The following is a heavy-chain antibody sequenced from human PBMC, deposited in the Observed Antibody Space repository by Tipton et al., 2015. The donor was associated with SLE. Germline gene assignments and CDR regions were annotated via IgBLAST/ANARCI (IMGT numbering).Heavy chain of an antibody. CDR2: INHSGST. CDR1: GGSFSGYY. V-gene: IGHV4-34*01. Sequence: TLSLTCAVYGGSFSGYYWSWIRQPPGKGLGWIGEINHSGSTNYNPSLKSRVTISVDTSKNQFSLKLSSVTAADTAVYYCARGPPFDYWGQGTLVTVSS. J-gene: IGHJ4*02. CDR3: ARGPPFDY.